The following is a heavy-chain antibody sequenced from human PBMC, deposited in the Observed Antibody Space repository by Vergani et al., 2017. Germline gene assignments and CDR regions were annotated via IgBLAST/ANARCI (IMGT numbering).Heavy chain of an antibody. D-gene: IGHD2-2*01. CDR1: GYSFTSYW. V-gene: IGHV5-51*01. J-gene: IGHJ6*03. CDR2: IYPGDSDT. Sequence: EVQLVQSGAEVKKPGESLKISCKGSGYSFTSYWIGWLRQMPGKGLEWMGIIYPGDSDTRYSPSFQGQVTVSADKSIRTAYLQWRSLTPSDTAMYYCARTYCSSTSCYYYYYMDVWGKGTTVTV. CDR3: ARTYCSSTSCYYYYYMDV.